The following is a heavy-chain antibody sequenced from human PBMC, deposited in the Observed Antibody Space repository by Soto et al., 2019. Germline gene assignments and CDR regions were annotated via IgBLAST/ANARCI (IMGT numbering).Heavy chain of an antibody. D-gene: IGHD3-10*01. CDR2: ISGSGGST. CDR1: GFTFSSYA. J-gene: IGHJ5*02. CDR3: AKDSYPSITMVRGVIVFDP. V-gene: IGHV3-23*01. Sequence: EVQLLESGGGLVQPGGSLRLSCAASGFTFSSYAMSWVRQAPGKGLEWVSAISGSGGSTYYADSVKGRFTISRDNSKNTLYLQMNSLRAEDTAVYYCAKDSYPSITMVRGVIVFDPWGQGTLVTVSS.